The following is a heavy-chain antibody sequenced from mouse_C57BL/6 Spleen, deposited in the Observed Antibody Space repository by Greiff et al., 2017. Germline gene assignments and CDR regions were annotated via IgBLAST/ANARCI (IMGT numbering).Heavy chain of an antibody. V-gene: IGHV1-84*01. CDR2: IYPGSGNT. D-gene: IGHD1-1*01. Sequence: QVQLQQSGPELVKPGASVKISCKASGYTFTDYYINWVKQRPGQGLEWIGWIYPGSGNTKYNEKFKGKATLTVDTSSSTAYMQLSSLTSEDSAVYFCTRGTTVVATRDISFDYWGQGTTLTVSS. CDR3: TRGTTVVATRDISFDY. J-gene: IGHJ2*01. CDR1: GYTFTDYY.